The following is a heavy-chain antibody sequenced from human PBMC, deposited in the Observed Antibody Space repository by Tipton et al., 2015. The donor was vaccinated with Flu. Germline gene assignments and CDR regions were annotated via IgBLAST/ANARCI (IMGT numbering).Heavy chain of an antibody. D-gene: IGHD3-10*02. V-gene: IGHV4-59*08. Sequence: TLSLTCTVSGGSISNYNWSWIRQPPGKRLEWIGYIFYSGYTNYNPSFNSRVTMSVDTSKNQFSLKLNSVTAADTAVYYCARLSYYDVDLKNFYFEDWGQGTLVTVSS. CDR2: IFYSGYT. CDR1: GGSISNYN. J-gene: IGHJ4*02. CDR3: ARLSYYDVDLKNFYFED.